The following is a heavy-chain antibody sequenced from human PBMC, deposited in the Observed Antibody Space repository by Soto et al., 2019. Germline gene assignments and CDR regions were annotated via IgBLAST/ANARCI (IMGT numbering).Heavy chain of an antibody. V-gene: IGHV6-1*01. Sequence: SETLSLTCAISGDSVSSNFAGWNWIRQSPSRGLEWLGRTYYRSKWYTDYAVSLKGRITITSDRSKNQFSLQLNSATPDDTAVYYCARDMSGLDVWGQGTTVTVSS. CDR1: GDSVSSNFAG. CDR2: TYYRSKWYT. CDR3: ARDMSGLDV. J-gene: IGHJ6*02.